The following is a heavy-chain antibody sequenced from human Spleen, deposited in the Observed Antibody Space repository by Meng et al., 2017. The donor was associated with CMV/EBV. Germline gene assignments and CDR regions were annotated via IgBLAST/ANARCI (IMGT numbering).Heavy chain of an antibody. Sequence: VSGGSISSGDYYWSWIRQPPGKGLEWIGYIYYSGSTYYNPSLKSRVTISVDTSKNQFSLKLSSVTAADTAVYYCARVYDSSGYSSDYWGQGTLVTVSS. CDR2: IYYSGST. V-gene: IGHV4-30-4*08. CDR3: ARVYDSSGYSSDY. J-gene: IGHJ4*02. CDR1: GGSISSGDYY. D-gene: IGHD3-22*01.